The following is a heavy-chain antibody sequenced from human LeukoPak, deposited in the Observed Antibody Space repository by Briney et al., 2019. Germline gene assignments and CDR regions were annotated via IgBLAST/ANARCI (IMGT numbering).Heavy chain of an antibody. CDR1: GFTFSSYS. CDR2: ISSSSSYI. J-gene: IGHJ4*02. CDR3: ARVESSGWYDVDY. Sequence: GGSLRLSCAASGFTFSSYSMNWVRQAPGKGLEWVSSISSSSSYIYYADSVKGRFTISRDNAKNSLYLQMNSLRAEDTAVYYCARVESSGWYDVDYWGQETLVTVSS. D-gene: IGHD6-19*01. V-gene: IGHV3-21*01.